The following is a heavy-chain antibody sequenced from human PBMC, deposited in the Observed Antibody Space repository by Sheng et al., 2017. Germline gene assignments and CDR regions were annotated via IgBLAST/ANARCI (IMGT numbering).Heavy chain of an antibody. CDR3: ARDAVGATAIDY. D-gene: IGHD1-26*01. CDR1: LFHQQWLL. J-gene: IGHJ4*02. Sequence: QVQLQESGPGLVKPSETPVPHLRCLWLFHQQWLLLGWIRQPPGKGLEWIGNIYHDGTTYYKSSSQSRLTIXVDTSKNQFSLNLNSVTAADTAVYYCARDAVGATAIDYWGPGNPGHRLL. CDR2: IYHDGTT. V-gene: IGHV4-38-2*02.